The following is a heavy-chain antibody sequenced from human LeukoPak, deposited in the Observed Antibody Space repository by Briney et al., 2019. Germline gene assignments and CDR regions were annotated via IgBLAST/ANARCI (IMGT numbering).Heavy chain of an antibody. CDR3: ARDNVEMATIGAFDI. D-gene: IGHD5-24*01. V-gene: IGHV4-39*07. Sequence: PSETLSLTCTVSGGSINTDSYYWGWIRQPPGKGLEWIGTVYYSGTTYYNPSLESRVTMSVDTSKNQFSLKLSSVTAADTAVYYCARDNVEMATIGAFDIWGQGTMVTVSS. CDR2: VYYSGTT. J-gene: IGHJ3*02. CDR1: GGSINTDSYY.